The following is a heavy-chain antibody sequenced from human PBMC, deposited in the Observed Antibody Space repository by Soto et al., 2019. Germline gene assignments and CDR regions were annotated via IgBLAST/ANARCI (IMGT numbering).Heavy chain of an antibody. J-gene: IGHJ6*02. CDR2: INAGNGNT. D-gene: IGHD6-13*01. Sequence: QVQLVQSGAEVKKPGASVKVSCKASGYTFTSYAMHWVRQAPGQRLEWMGWINAGNGNTKYSQKFKGRVTITRDTTASNAYTEQGSLRSEDTAVYCCARDSIATAAGIDVWGQGTTVNVSS. CDR1: GYTFTSYA. CDR3: ARDSIATAAGIDV. V-gene: IGHV1-3*01.